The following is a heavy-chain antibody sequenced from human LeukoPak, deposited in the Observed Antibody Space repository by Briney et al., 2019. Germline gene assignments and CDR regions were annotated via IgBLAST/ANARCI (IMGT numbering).Heavy chain of an antibody. CDR1: GFSFSNYW. D-gene: IGHD2-15*01. Sequence: PGGSLRLSCAASGFSFSNYWIHWVRQAPGKGLVWVSRISSGVISTNYADPVKGRFTISRDNAKNTVYLQMNSLSVEDTAVYYCARACVGCWWLDPWGQGTLVTVSS. V-gene: IGHV3-74*01. J-gene: IGHJ5*02. CDR3: ARACVGCWWLDP. CDR2: ISSGVIST.